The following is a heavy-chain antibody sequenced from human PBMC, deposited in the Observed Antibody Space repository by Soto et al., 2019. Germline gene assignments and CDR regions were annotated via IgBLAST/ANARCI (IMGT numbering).Heavy chain of an antibody. J-gene: IGHJ4*02. Sequence: PSETLSLTCAVSGVSLTSGNWWTWVRQAPQRGLEYIGEIFHDGTANYYPSFERRVAMSVDTSRNQFSLKLTSVTAADTAVYFCARLVYDTGLKHVYFDFRGRRTLVTVSS. CDR1: GVSLTSGNW. CDR2: IFHDGTA. CDR3: ARLVYDTGLKHVYFDF. D-gene: IGHD2-8*02. V-gene: IGHV4-4*02.